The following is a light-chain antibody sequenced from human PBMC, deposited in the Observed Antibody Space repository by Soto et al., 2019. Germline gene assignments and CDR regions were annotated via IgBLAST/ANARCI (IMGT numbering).Light chain of an antibody. J-gene: IGKJ1*01. CDR1: QSLLHSNGYNY. CDR2: LGS. CDR3: RQALQTPRT. V-gene: IGKV2-28*01. Sequence: DIVMTQSPLSLPVTPGEPASISCRSSQSLLHSNGYNYLDWYLQKPGQSPQLLIYLGSNRASGVPDRFSGSGSGTDFTLKISRVEAEDVGVYYGRQALQTPRTFVQGTKVAIK.